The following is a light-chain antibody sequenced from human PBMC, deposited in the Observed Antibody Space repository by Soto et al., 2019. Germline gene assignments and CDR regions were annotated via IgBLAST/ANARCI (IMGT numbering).Light chain of an antibody. Sequence: EIVLTQSPDILSLSPGEKATLSCRASQTVASNHLAWYHQKPGQAPRLLIYDASTRATGIPDRFSGSGSGTDFTLIISILEPEDFAVYYCQQYGTTGTFGQGTRVEIK. CDR3: QQYGTTGT. CDR2: DAS. J-gene: IGKJ1*01. V-gene: IGKV3-20*01. CDR1: QTVASNH.